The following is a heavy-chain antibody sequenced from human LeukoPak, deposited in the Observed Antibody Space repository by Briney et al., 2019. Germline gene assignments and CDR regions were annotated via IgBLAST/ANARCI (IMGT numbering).Heavy chain of an antibody. CDR3: AKTPIDSSSWSSPFDY. D-gene: IGHD6-13*01. V-gene: IGHV3-23*01. CDR1: GFTFSSYA. CDR2: ISGSGGST. J-gene: IGHJ4*02. Sequence: GGSLRLSCAASGFTFSSYAMSWVRQAPGKGLEWVSAISGSGGSTYYADSVKGRFTISRDNSKNTPYLQMNSLRAEDTAVYYCAKTPIDSSSWSSPFDYWGQGTLVTVSS.